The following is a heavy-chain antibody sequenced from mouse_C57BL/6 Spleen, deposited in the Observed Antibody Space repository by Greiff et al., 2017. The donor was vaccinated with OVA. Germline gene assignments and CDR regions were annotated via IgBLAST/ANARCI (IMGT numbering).Heavy chain of an antibody. D-gene: IGHD2-1*01. CDR1: GYTFTSYW. Sequence: QVQLQQSGAELVRPGTSVKLSCKASGYTFTSYWMHWVKQRPGQGLEWIGVIDPSDSYTNYNQKFKGKATLTVDTSSSTAYMQLSSLTSEDSAVYYCARGDGNYDAMDYWGQGTSVTVSS. V-gene: IGHV1-59*01. CDR3: ARGDGNYDAMDY. CDR2: IDPSDSYT. J-gene: IGHJ4*01.